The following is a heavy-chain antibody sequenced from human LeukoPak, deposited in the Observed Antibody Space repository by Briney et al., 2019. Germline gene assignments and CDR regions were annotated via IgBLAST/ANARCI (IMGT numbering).Heavy chain of an antibody. CDR2: ISSSGSTI. V-gene: IGHV3-48*03. Sequence: PGGSLRLSCAASGFTFGSYEMNWVRQAPGKGLEWVSYISSSGSTIYYADSVKGRFTISRDNAKNSLYLQMNSLRAEDTAVYYCARGGSSTSCFDYWGQGTLVTVSS. CDR3: ARGGSSTSCFDY. D-gene: IGHD2-2*01. CDR1: GFTFGSYE. J-gene: IGHJ4*02.